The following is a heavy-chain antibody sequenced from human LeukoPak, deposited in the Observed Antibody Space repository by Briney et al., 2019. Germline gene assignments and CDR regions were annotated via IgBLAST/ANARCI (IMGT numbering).Heavy chain of an antibody. CDR1: GGSFSGYY. V-gene: IGHV4-34*01. D-gene: IGHD2-2*01. CDR3: ARLGVPAAIQTGGYYYGMDV. J-gene: IGHJ6*02. Sequence: KPSETLSLTCAVYGGSFSGYYWSWLRQPPGKGLEWIGEINHSGSTNYNPSLKSRVTILVDTSKNQFSLKLSSVTAADTAVYYCARLGVPAAIQTGGYYYGMDVWGQGTTVTVSS. CDR2: INHSGST.